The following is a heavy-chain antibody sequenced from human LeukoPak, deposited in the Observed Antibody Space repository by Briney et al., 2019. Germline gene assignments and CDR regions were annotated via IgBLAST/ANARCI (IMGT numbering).Heavy chain of an antibody. CDR2: IYTSGST. D-gene: IGHD2-15*01. V-gene: IGHV4-4*07. J-gene: IGHJ3*02. Sequence: KPSETLSLTCTVSGGSISSYYWSWIRQPAGKGLEWIGRIYTSGSTNYNPSLKSRVTVSVDTSKNQFSLKLSSVTAADTAVYYCARGGLGYCSGGSCGAFDIWGQGTMVTVST. CDR3: ARGGLGYCSGGSCGAFDI. CDR1: GGSISSYY.